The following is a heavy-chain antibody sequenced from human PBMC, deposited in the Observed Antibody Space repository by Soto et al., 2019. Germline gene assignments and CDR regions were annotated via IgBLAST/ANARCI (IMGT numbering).Heavy chain of an antibody. V-gene: IGHV2-5*02. J-gene: IGHJ3*02. CDR2: IYWDDDQ. CDR1: GFSLSGDGVG. Sequence: QITLKESGPTLVKPTQSLTLTCTVSGFSLSGDGVGVGWIRQPPGKALEWLALIYWDDDQRYSPSLKTRLTTTKDTPKNQVVLTMTNMDLVDTATYYCAHAFGGTSWPNDAFDIWGQGTVVTVSS. D-gene: IGHD3-3*02. CDR3: AHAFGGTSWPNDAFDI.